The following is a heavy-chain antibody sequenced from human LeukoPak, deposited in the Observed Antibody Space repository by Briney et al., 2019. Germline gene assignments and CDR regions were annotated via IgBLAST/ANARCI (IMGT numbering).Heavy chain of an antibody. D-gene: IGHD6-19*01. Sequence: ASVKVSCKASGYTFTSYYMHWVRQAPGQGLEWMGIINPSGGSTSYAQKFQGRVTMTEDTSTDTAYMELSSLRSEDTAVYYCATGEGSGWYRPNFDYWGQGTLVTVSS. CDR1: GYTFTSYY. V-gene: IGHV1-46*01. J-gene: IGHJ4*02. CDR2: INPSGGST. CDR3: ATGEGSGWYRPNFDY.